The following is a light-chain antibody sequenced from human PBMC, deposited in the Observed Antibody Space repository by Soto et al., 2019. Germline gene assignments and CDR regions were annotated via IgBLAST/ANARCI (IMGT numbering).Light chain of an antibody. CDR1: SSNIGSNY. V-gene: IGLV1-47*01. J-gene: IGLJ3*02. CDR3: AAWDDSLSAWV. Sequence: QSALTQPPSASGTPGQRVTISCSGSSSNIGSNYVYWYQQLPGSAPKLLIYRNYQRPSGVPDRFSGSKSGTSASLAISGLRSEDEADYYCAAWDDSLSAWVFGGGTKLTVL. CDR2: RNY.